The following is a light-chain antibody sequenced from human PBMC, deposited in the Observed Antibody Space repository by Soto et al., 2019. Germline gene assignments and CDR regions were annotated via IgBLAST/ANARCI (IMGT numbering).Light chain of an antibody. Sequence: ENVLTQSPATLSSSPGERATLSCRASQTVGSSFLAWYQQKRGQAPRLLIYGASNRATGIPDRFSGSGSGADFTLTINRLEPEDFAVYYCQQFETFGGGTKVDIK. V-gene: IGKV3-20*01. CDR3: QQFET. J-gene: IGKJ4*01. CDR1: QTVGSSF. CDR2: GAS.